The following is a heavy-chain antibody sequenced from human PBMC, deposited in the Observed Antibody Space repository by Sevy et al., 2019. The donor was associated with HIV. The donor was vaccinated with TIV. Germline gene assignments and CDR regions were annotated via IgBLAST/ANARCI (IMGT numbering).Heavy chain of an antibody. CDR1: GGSISSSSYY. Sequence: SETLSLTCTVSGGSISSSSYYWGWIRQPPGKGLEWIGTIYYSGSTYYNPSLKSRVTTSVDTSKNQFSLKLSSVTAADTAVYYCARVGQWLVLGAFDIWGQGTMVTVSS. CDR3: ARVGQWLVLGAFDI. J-gene: IGHJ3*02. V-gene: IGHV4-39*01. CDR2: IYYSGST. D-gene: IGHD6-19*01.